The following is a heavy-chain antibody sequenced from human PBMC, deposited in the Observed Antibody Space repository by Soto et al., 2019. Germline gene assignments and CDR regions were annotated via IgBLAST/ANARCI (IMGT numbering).Heavy chain of an antibody. CDR3: ARRDSGGLYRFFDS. CDR1: GGSLSTNP. Sequence: SVKVSCKASGGSLSTNPISWVRQAPGQGLEWMGGTGSGTGPGNHAQKFQGRLTVTADKSTSTVYMELTNLSSEDTAVYYCARRDSGGLYRFFDSWGQGTLVTVSS. J-gene: IGHJ4*02. V-gene: IGHV1-69*06. CDR2: TGSGTGPG. D-gene: IGHD2-15*01.